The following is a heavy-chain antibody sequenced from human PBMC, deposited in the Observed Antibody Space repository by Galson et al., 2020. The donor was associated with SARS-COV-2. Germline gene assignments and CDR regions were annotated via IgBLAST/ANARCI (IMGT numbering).Heavy chain of an antibody. Sequence: TGGSLRLSCAASGFTFSTYSMNWVRQAPGKGLEWVSYIGINTSTIYYADSVKGRFTISRDNAKYSLYLQMNSLRDEDTAVYYCARDGDHCSSTSCYRNWFDPWGQGTLVTVSS. D-gene: IGHD2-2*02. J-gene: IGHJ5*02. CDR2: IGINTSTI. CDR1: GFTFSTYS. CDR3: ARDGDHCSSTSCYRNWFDP. V-gene: IGHV3-48*02.